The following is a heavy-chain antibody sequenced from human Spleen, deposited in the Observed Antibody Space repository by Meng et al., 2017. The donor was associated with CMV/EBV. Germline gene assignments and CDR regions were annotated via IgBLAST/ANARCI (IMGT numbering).Heavy chain of an antibody. J-gene: IGHJ3*02. V-gene: IGHV4-31*03. D-gene: IGHD4-11*01. CDR3: ARDPPGLQGAFDI. Sequence: SETLSLTCTVSGGSISSGGYYWSWIRQHPGKGLEWIGYIYYSGSTYHNPSLKSRVTISADTSKNPFSLKLSSVTAADTAVYFCARDPPGLQGAFDIWGQGTMVTVSS. CDR1: GGSISSGGYY. CDR2: IYYSGST.